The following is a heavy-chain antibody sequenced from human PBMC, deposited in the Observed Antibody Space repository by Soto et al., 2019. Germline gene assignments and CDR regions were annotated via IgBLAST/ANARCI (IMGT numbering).Heavy chain of an antibody. Sequence: EVQLLESGGGLVQPGGSLRLSCGVSGFTFNDFEMNWVRQAPGKGLEWLAYIDGSGTTKKYADSVRGRFTISRDNPNNSLFLQISSLTAADPAIYYCARGFGRWNYWGQGTLVSVSS. CDR2: IDGSGTTK. CDR3: ARGFGRWNY. CDR1: GFTFNDFE. J-gene: IGHJ4*02. V-gene: IGHV3-48*03. D-gene: IGHD3-10*01.